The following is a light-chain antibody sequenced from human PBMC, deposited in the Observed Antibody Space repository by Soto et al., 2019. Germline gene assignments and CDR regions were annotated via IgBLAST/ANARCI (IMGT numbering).Light chain of an antibody. J-gene: IGKJ3*01. V-gene: IGKV3-15*01. CDR1: QSVSSN. Sequence: DIVLTQSPATLSVSPGERATLSCRASQSVSSNLAWYQQKPGQAPRLLIYGASTRATGIPARFSGSGSGTEFTLTISSLQSEDFAVCYCQQYNNWPPGITFGPGTKVDSK. CDR3: QQYNNWPPGIT. CDR2: GAS.